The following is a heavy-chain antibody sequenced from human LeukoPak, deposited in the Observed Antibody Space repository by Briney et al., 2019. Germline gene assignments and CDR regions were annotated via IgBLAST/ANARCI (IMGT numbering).Heavy chain of an antibody. CDR2: IYSGGST. Sequence: GGSLRLSCAASGFTFSSYGMHWVRQAPGKGLEWVSVIYSGGSTYYADSVKGRFTISRDNSKNTLYLQMNSLRAEDTAVYYCARAVYYYDSSGYDYWGQGTLVTVSS. CDR3: ARAVYYYDSSGYDY. D-gene: IGHD3-22*01. J-gene: IGHJ4*02. CDR1: GFTFSSYG. V-gene: IGHV3-66*01.